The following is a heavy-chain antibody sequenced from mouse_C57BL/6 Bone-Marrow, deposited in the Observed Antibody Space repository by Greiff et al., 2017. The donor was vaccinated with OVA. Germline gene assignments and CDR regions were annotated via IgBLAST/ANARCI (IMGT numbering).Heavy chain of an antibody. CDR1: GFNIKDDY. D-gene: IGHD2-2*01. CDR3: TTWLRRS. V-gene: IGHV14-4*01. Sequence: VQLQQSGAELVRPGASVKLSCTASGFNIKDDYMHWVKQRTEQGLEWIGWIDPENGDTEYASKFQGKATITADTSSNTAYLQLSSLTSEDTAVYYCTTWLRRSGGQGTTLTVSS. CDR2: IDPENGDT. J-gene: IGHJ2*01.